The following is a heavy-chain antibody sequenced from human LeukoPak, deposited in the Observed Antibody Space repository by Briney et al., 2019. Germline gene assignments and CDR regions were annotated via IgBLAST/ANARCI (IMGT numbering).Heavy chain of an antibody. CDR2: IYYSGST. V-gene: IGHV4-59*08. CDR3: ALLTYGGNIHFDY. Sequence: PSETLSLTCTVSGGSISSYYWSWIRQPPGKGLEWIGYIYYSGSTNYNPSLKSRVTISVDTSKNQFSLKLSSVTAADTAVYYCALLTYGGNIHFDYWGQGTLVTVSS. D-gene: IGHD4-23*01. J-gene: IGHJ4*02. CDR1: GGSISSYY.